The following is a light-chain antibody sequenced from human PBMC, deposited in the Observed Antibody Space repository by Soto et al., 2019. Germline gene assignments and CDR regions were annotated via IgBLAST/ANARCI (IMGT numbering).Light chain of an antibody. CDR2: DAS. V-gene: IGKV3-11*01. Sequence: EKMLTQSPVTLPLSPGERATLSCRASQSVKTFLVWYQLRPGQAPRLLIQDASHRAAGIPARFSGSGFGTDFTLTISSLEPEDAAVYYCQQNSNWPPITFGQGTRLE. CDR1: QSVKTF. J-gene: IGKJ5*01. CDR3: QQNSNWPPIT.